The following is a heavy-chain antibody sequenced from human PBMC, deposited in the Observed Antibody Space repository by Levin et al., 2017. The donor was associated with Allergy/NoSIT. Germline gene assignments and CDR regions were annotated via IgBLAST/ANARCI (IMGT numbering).Heavy chain of an antibody. CDR2: TYYRSKWYN. CDR3: ARAPGIEVAGRLRRDGMDV. J-gene: IGHJ6*02. Sequence: SSETLSLTCAISGDSVSSNSAAWNWIRQSPSRGLEWLGRTYYRSKWYNDYAVSVKSRITINPDTSKNQFSLQLNSVTPEDTAVYYCARAPGIEVAGRLRRDGMDVWGQGTTVTVSS. V-gene: IGHV6-1*01. D-gene: IGHD6-19*01. CDR1: GDSVSSNSAA.